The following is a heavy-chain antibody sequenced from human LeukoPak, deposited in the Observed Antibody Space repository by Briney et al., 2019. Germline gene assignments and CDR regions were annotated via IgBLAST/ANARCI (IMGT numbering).Heavy chain of an antibody. D-gene: IGHD2-15*01. Sequence: PGGSLRLSCAASGFTFSSYWMSWVRQAPGKGLEWVAFIRYDGSNKYYADSVKGRFTISRDNSKNTLYLQMNSLRAEDTAVYYCAKLIMDPIVVVAATFDYWGQGTLVTVSS. CDR2: IRYDGSNK. CDR1: GFTFSSYW. V-gene: IGHV3-30*02. CDR3: AKLIMDPIVVVAATFDY. J-gene: IGHJ4*02.